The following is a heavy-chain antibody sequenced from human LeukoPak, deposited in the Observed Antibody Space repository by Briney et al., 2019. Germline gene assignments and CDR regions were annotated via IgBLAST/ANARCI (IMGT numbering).Heavy chain of an antibody. D-gene: IGHD2-15*01. J-gene: IGHJ5*02. CDR3: ARVTYCSGGGCSLDP. V-gene: IGHV3-49*04. CDR2: IISKSYGGTP. CDR1: GFSFGDYA. Sequence: GGSLRLSCTASGFSFGDYAMNWVRQAPGKGLEWVGFIISKSYGGTPEYAASVKGGFTISRDDSNSIAYLQMNSLKTEDTAVYYCARVTYCSGGGCSLDPWGQGTLVTVSS.